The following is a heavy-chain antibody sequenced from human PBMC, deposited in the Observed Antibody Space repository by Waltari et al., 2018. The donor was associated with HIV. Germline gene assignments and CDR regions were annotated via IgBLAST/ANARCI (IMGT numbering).Heavy chain of an antibody. Sequence: QVQLQQWGAGLLKPSETLSLTCAVYGGSFSGYSWSWIRQPPGKGLEWIGEINHSGSTNYNPSLKSRVTISVDTSKNQFSLKLSSVTAADTAVYYCARARYDFLYGMDVWGQGTTVTVSS. V-gene: IGHV4-34*01. CDR3: ARARYDFLYGMDV. CDR1: GGSFSGYS. D-gene: IGHD3-3*01. J-gene: IGHJ6*02. CDR2: INHSGST.